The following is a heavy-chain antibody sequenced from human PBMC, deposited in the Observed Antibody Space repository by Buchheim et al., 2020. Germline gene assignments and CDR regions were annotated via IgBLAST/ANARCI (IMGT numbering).Heavy chain of an antibody. CDR3: ARQGDTYYYDSSGYFDY. CDR2: ISYDGSNK. J-gene: IGHJ4*02. CDR1: GFTFSSYG. Sequence: QVQLVESGGGVVQPGRSLRLSCAASGFTFSSYGMHWVRQAPGKGLEWVAVISYDGSNKYYADSVKGRFTISRDNSKKTLYLQMNSLRAEDTAVYYCARQGDTYYYDSSGYFDYWGQGTL. V-gene: IGHV3-30*03. D-gene: IGHD3-22*01.